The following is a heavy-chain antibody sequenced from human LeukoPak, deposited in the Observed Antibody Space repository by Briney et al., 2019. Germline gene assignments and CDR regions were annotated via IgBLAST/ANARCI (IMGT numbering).Heavy chain of an antibody. CDR2: INPKSGGT. J-gene: IGHJ4*02. D-gene: IGHD6-19*01. Sequence: ASVKVSCKASGYTFTGYYMHWVRQAPGQGLEWMGWINPKSGGTNYAQKFQGRVTMTRDTSISTAYMELSRLRSDDTAVYYCARTSILDSSGWYFDYWGQGTLVTVSS. V-gene: IGHV1-2*02. CDR1: GYTFTGYY. CDR3: ARTSILDSSGWYFDY.